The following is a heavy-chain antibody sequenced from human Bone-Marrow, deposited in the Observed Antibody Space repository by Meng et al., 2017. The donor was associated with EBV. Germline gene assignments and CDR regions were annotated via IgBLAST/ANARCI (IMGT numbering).Heavy chain of an antibody. Sequence: QVPLVQCGAEVRKPWASVKVSCKASGYTFTNYAMHWVRQAPGQRLEWMGWINPGNGNTKYSQKFQGRASITRDISASIVYMELTSLRSEDTAVYYCATEPGYSSGWGQGTLVTVSS. CDR2: INPGNGNT. V-gene: IGHV1-3*01. D-gene: IGHD6-19*01. J-gene: IGHJ4*02. CDR1: GYTFTNYA. CDR3: ATEPGYSSG.